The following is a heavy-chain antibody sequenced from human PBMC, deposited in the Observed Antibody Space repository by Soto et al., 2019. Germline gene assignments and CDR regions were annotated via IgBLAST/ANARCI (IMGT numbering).Heavy chain of an antibody. Sequence: EVQLVESGGGSVQPGGSLRLSCAASGFTFSSYELNWVGQAPGKGLEGVSYISSSGSTIYYADSVKGQFTISRDKAKNCRYLQMRSLRAEDTAVYYCARESPVRYDEDGLECWGQGTLVTVSS. CDR2: ISSSGSTI. CDR1: GFTFSSYE. J-gene: IGHJ4*02. CDR3: ARESPVRYDEDGLEC. D-gene: IGHD1-1*01. V-gene: IGHV3-48*03.